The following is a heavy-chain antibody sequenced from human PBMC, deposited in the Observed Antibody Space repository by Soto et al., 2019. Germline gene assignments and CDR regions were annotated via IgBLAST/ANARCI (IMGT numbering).Heavy chain of an antibody. J-gene: IGHJ6*02. CDR2: IIPIFGTA. CDR1: GGTFSSYA. Sequence: QVQLVQSGAEVKKPGSSVKVSCKASGGTFSSYAISWVRQAPGQGLEWMGGIIPIFGTANYAQKFQGRVTNTADDSTSTAYKELSSLRSEDTAVYYCARVTNARRYYYYGMDVWGQGTTVAVSS. CDR3: ARVTNARRYYYYGMDV. D-gene: IGHD6-6*01. V-gene: IGHV1-69*01.